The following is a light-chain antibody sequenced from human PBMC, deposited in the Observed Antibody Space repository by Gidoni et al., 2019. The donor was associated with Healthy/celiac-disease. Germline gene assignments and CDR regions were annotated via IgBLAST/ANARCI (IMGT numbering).Light chain of an antibody. V-gene: IGKV3-20*01. CDR1: QSVSSSY. CDR2: GAS. Sequence: EIVLTQSPGTLSLSPGERATLSCRASQSVSSSYLAWYQQKPGQAPRLLIYGASSRATGIPDRFSGSWSGTDFTLTISRLEPEDFAVYYCQQSGTFGQXTRVEIK. J-gene: IGKJ5*01. CDR3: QQSGT.